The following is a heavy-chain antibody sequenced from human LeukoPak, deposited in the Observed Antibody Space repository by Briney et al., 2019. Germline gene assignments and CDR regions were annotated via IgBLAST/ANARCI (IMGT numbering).Heavy chain of an antibody. CDR3: ARSSYYDNSGYYDY. V-gene: IGHV4-39*01. J-gene: IGHJ4*02. Sequence: SESLSLTCTVSGGSISSSSHYWGWVRQPPGKGLECIGFIYYTESTYSNPSLKSRVALSIDRTKNQFSLKLSSVTAADTAVYYCARSSYYDNSGYYDYWGQGALVTVSS. D-gene: IGHD3-22*01. CDR2: IYYTEST. CDR1: GGSISSSSHY.